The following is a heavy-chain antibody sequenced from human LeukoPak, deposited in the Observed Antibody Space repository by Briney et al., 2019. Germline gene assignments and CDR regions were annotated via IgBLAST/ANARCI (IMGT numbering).Heavy chain of an antibody. CDR2: IKEDGREK. J-gene: IGHJ4*02. D-gene: IGHD4-23*01. CDR3: ARETAVVTQADFDS. V-gene: IGHV3-7*03. Sequence: GGSLRLSCAASGFSFSTYWMCWVRQAPGKGLAWVASIKEDGREKYYVDSVKGRFTVSRDNAKNSLYLQMSSLRVEDTAVYYCARETAVVTQADFDSWGQGTLVTVSS. CDR1: GFSFSTYW.